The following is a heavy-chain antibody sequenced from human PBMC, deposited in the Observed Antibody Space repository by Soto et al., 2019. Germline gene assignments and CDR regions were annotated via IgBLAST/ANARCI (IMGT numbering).Heavy chain of an antibody. V-gene: IGHV4-31*03. J-gene: IGHJ6*02. D-gene: IGHD3-9*01. Sequence: QVQLQESGPGLVKPSQTLSLTCTVSGGSISSGGYYWSWIRQRPGKGLEWIGYIYYSGSTYYNPSPKSGVTISVDTSKNQFSLKLSSVTAADTAVYYCARDSRYFDWYYYYGMDVWGQGTTVTVSS. CDR3: ARDSRYFDWYYYYGMDV. CDR2: IYYSGST. CDR1: GGSISSGGYY.